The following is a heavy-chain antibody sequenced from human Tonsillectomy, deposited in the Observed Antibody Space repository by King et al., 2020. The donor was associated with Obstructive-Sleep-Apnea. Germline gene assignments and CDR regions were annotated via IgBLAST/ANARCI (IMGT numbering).Heavy chain of an antibody. Sequence: VQLVESGGGLVQPGGSLRLSCAASGFTFYSYSMNWVRQAPGKGLEWVSYISSSSSEIYCADSVKGRFTISRDNAKYSLSLQMSSLRAEDTAVYYCARDISFPLVGGTYYHYGMDVWGQGTTVTVSS. CDR2: ISSSSSEI. V-gene: IGHV3-48*04. D-gene: IGHD3-10*01. CDR3: ARDISFPLVGGTYYHYGMDV. J-gene: IGHJ6*02. CDR1: GFTFYSYS.